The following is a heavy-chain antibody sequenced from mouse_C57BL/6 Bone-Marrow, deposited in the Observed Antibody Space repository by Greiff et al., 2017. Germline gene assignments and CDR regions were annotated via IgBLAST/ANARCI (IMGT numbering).Heavy chain of an antibody. V-gene: IGHV1-58*01. J-gene: IGHJ2*01. CDR1: GYTFTSYG. CDR3: ARAWPYYYGSSPFDY. D-gene: IGHD1-1*01. CDR2: IYIGNGYT. Sequence: VQLQQSGAELVRPGSSVTMSCKTSGYTFTSYGINWVKQRPGQGLEWIGYIYIGNGYTEYNEKFKGKATLTSDTSSSTAYMQLSSLTSEDSAIYFCARAWPYYYGSSPFDYGGRGTTLTVSA.